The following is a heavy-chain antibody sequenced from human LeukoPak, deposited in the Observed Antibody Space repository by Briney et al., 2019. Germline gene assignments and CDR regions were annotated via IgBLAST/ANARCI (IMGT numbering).Heavy chain of an antibody. D-gene: IGHD4-17*01. CDR3: AKASATVTTHHYYYYMDV. V-gene: IGHV3-30*18. Sequence: GGSLRLSCAGTGFKFSDKAMHWVRQAPGKGLEWVAVISYDGSNQNYADSVKGRFTISRDNSDNTQFLEMNSLRPEDTAVYYCAKASATVTTHHYYYYMDVWGKGTTVTVSS. J-gene: IGHJ6*03. CDR1: GFKFSDKA. CDR2: ISYDGSNQ.